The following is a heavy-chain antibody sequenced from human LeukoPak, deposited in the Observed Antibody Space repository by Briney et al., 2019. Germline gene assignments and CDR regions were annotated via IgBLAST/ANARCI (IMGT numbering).Heavy chain of an antibody. J-gene: IGHJ4*02. D-gene: IGHD3-10*01. CDR3: ARVLWFGDYYFDY. V-gene: IGHV4-59*12. CDR1: GGSISSYY. Sequence: PSETLSLTCTVSGGSISSYYWSWIRQPPGKGLEWIGYIYYSGSTNYNPSLKSRVTISVDTSKNQFSLKLSSVTAADTAVYYCARVLWFGDYYFDYWGQGTLVTVSS. CDR2: IYYSGST.